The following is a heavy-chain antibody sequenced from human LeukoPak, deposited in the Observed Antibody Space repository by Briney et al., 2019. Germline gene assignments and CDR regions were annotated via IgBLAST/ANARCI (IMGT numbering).Heavy chain of an antibody. D-gene: IGHD3-22*01. CDR1: GFTFSSYA. CDR2: ISGSGGST. V-gene: IGHV3-23*01. J-gene: IGHJ4*02. Sequence: PGGSLRLSCAASGFTFSSYAMSWVRQAPGKGLEWVSAISGSGGSTYYADSVKGRFTISRDNSKNTLYLQMNSLRAEDTAIYYCAKDVAPSLGTHILVVIPYFDYWGQGTLVTVSS. CDR3: AKDVAPSLGTHILVVIPYFDY.